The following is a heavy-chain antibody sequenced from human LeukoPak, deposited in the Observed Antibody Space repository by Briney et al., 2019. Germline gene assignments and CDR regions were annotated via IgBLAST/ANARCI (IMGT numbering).Heavy chain of an antibody. CDR3: ARSRRRRAIFGVVITTYYFDY. D-gene: IGHD3-3*01. J-gene: IGHJ4*02. Sequence: GESLKISCKGSGYSFTSYWIGWVRQMPRKGLEWMGIIYPGDSDTRYSPSFQGQVTISADKSISTAYLQWSSLKASDTAMYYCARSRRRRAIFGVVITTYYFDYWGQGTLVTVSS. CDR2: IYPGDSDT. CDR1: GYSFTSYW. V-gene: IGHV5-51*01.